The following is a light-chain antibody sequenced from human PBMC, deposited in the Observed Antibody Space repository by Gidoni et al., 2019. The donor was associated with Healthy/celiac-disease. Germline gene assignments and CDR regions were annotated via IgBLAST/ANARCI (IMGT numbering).Light chain of an antibody. J-gene: IGKJ2*03. V-gene: IGKV1-5*03. CDR3: QQYNSYSPLYS. Sequence: DIQMPHSPSTLSASVGDRVTITCRASQSISSWLAWYQQKPGKAPKLLIYKASSLESGVPSRFSGSGSGTEFTLTISSLQPDDFATYYCQQYNSYSPLYSFGQGTKLEIK. CDR1: QSISSW. CDR2: KAS.